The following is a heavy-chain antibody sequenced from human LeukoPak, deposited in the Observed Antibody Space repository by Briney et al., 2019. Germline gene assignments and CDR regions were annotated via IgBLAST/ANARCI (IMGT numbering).Heavy chain of an antibody. CDR2: ISATGGTI. D-gene: IGHD3-22*01. CDR3: ARDGAYYYDSSGYYY. Sequence: GGSLRLSCAASGFTFSSNGMNWVRQAPGKGLEWVSYISATGGTIYYADSVKGRFTISRDNAKNSLYLQMNSLRAEDTAVYYCARDGAYYYDSSGYYYEGQGTLVTVSS. CDR1: GFTFSSNG. V-gene: IGHV3-48*04. J-gene: IGHJ4*02.